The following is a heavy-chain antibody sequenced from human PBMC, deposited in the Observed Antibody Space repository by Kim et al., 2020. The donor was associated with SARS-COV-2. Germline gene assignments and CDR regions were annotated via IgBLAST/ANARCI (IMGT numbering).Heavy chain of an antibody. Sequence: YNPSLKSRVTISVDTSKNQFSLKLSSVTAADTAVYYCATLGSGSYYPFDYWGQGTLVTVSS. V-gene: IGHV4-30-2*05. CDR3: ATLGSGSYYPFDY. J-gene: IGHJ4*02. D-gene: IGHD3-10*01.